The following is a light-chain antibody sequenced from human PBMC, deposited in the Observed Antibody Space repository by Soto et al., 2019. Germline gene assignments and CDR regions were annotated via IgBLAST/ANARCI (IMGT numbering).Light chain of an antibody. J-gene: IGKJ1*01. CDR1: QSVSSSY. CDR2: GAS. Sequence: EIVLTQSPGTLSLSPGERXTLSCRASQSVSSSYFAWYQQKPGQPPRLLIYGASSRATGIPDRFSGSGSGTDFTLTISRLEPXXXXVXXXXXXXTSPWTFGQGTKVEIK. V-gene: IGKV3-20*01. CDR3: XXXXTSPWT.